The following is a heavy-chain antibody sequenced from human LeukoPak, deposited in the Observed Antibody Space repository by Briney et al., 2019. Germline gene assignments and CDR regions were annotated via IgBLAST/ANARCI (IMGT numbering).Heavy chain of an antibody. V-gene: IGHV4-30-4*08. CDR3: ASYDSEPPFDI. CDR2: IYYSGST. J-gene: IGHJ3*02. CDR1: GVSISSGDYY. Sequence: PSETLSLTCTVSGVSISSGDYYWSWIRQPPGKGLEWIGYIYYSGSTYYNPSLKSRVTISVDTSKNQFSLKLSSVTAADTAVYYCASYDSEPPFDIWGQGTMVTVSS. D-gene: IGHD5-12*01.